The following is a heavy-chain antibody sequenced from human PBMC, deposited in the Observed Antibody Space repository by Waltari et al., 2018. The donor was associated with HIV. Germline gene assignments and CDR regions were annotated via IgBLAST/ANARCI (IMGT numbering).Heavy chain of an antibody. CDR1: GYTFKSSS. D-gene: IGHD6-25*01. V-gene: IGHV7-4-1*02. CDR2: INTNTGNP. CDR3: VRDSGRGRAFDF. Sequence: QVLLVQSGSELKTPGASVKISCKDSGYTFKSSSINWVRQAPGQGLEWMGWINTNTGNPMYAPGFTGRFVFSLDTSVNTAYLEISGLTTEDTAVYYCVRDSGRGRAFDFWGQGTMVSVSS. J-gene: IGHJ3*01.